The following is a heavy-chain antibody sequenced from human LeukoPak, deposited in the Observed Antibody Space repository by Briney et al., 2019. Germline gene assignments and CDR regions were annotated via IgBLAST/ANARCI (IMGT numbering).Heavy chain of an antibody. CDR2: IKEDGSED. J-gene: IGHJ4*02. Sequence: GGSLRLSCAASGFTFSRAWMSWVRQAPGKGLEWVANIKEDGSEDYYADSVKGRFAISKDNARNSLYLQMNNLRAEDTAMYYCARDADGYEDWGQGTLVIVSS. CDR3: ARDADGYED. CDR1: GFTFSRAW. D-gene: IGHD5-24*01. V-gene: IGHV3-7*01.